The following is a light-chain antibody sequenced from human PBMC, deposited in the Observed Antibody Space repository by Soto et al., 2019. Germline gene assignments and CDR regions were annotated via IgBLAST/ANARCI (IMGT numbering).Light chain of an antibody. CDR2: GAS. J-gene: IGKJ5*01. Sequence: DIQMTQSPSSLSASVGDRVTITCRASQSISNYLNWYQQKPGKVPKLLIYGASVLLSGVPSRFSGSGSGTDFTLTISNLQPEDFATYFCQQSYSNIIVFGQGTRLDIK. CDR1: QSISNY. CDR3: QQSYSNIIV. V-gene: IGKV1-39*01.